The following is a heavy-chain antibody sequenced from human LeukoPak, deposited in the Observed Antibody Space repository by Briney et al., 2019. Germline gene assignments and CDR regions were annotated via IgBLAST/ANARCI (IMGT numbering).Heavy chain of an antibody. J-gene: IGHJ4*02. V-gene: IGHV4-30-2*01. CDR2: IYHSGST. CDR3: ARETQSYYIDY. Sequence: PSQTLSLTCAVSGGSISSGGYSWSWIRQPPGKGLEWIGYIYHSGSTYYNPSLKSRVTMSVDRSKNQFSVKLSSVTAADTAVYYCARETQSYYIDYWGQGTLVTVSS. CDR1: GGSISSGGYS. D-gene: IGHD3-10*01.